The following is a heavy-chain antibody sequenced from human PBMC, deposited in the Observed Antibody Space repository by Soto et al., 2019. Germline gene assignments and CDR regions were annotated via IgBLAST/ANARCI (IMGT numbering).Heavy chain of an antibody. CDR1: GGTFSSYA. Sequence: GASVKVSCKASGGTFSSYAISWVRQAPGQGLEWMGGIIPIFGTANYAQKLQGRVTITADESTSTAYMELSSLRSEDTAVYYCARDLPWTVGYYYDSSGYYGAYYYYGMDVWGQGTTVTVSS. V-gene: IGHV1-69*13. CDR2: IIPIFGTA. J-gene: IGHJ6*02. D-gene: IGHD3-22*01. CDR3: ARDLPWTVGYYYDSSGYYGAYYYYGMDV.